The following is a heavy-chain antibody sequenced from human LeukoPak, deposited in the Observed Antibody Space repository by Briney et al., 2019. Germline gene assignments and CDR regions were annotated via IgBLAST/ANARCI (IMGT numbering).Heavy chain of an antibody. CDR2: IGSNSGST. CDR3: AKGKYGDYYYYGMDV. V-gene: IGHV3-23*01. CDR1: GFTFSTYA. D-gene: IGHD4/OR15-4a*01. J-gene: IGHJ6*02. Sequence: PGGSLRLSCAASGFTFSTYAMSWVRQAPGKGLEWVSGIGSNSGSTYYADSVKGRFTISRDNSKNTLYLQMNSLRAEDTAVYYCAKGKYGDYYYYGMDVWGQGTTATVSS.